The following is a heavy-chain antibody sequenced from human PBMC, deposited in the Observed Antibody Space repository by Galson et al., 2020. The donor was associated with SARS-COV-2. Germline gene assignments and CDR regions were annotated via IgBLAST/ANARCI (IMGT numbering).Heavy chain of an antibody. J-gene: IGHJ6*02. CDR3: SRGNAATYYGHYYGMDV. V-gene: IGHV4-59*01. CDR2: IYYSGTT. Sequence: ASETLSLICSVSGGSINYYYWSWIRQTPGKGLEWIGYIYYSGTTKYNPALESRVAIAFDTSKTQFSLRLNTVTAADTAVYYCSRGNAATYYGHYYGMDVWGQGTTVTVS. D-gene: IGHD3-10*01. CDR1: GGSINYYY.